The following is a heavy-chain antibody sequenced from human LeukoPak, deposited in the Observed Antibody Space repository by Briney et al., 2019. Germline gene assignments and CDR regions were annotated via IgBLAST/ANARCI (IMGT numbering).Heavy chain of an antibody. CDR1: GFIFNNYG. V-gene: IGHV3-30*02. D-gene: IGHD2-21*01. CDR3: AKWDGEAERNLFDP. Sequence: PGGSLRLSCAASGFIFNNYGVHWVRQAPGKGLEWVAAIRYDGSNEYYADSVRGRLAISRDNSKNTLYLQMNSLRIEDTAIYYCAKWDGEAERNLFDPWGQGTLVTVSS. CDR2: IRYDGSNE. J-gene: IGHJ5*02.